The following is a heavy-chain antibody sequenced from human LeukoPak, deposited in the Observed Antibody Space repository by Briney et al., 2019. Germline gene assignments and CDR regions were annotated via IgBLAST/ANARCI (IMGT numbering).Heavy chain of an antibody. J-gene: IGHJ4*02. Sequence: ASVKVSCKASGYTFTSYAMHWVRQAPGQRLEWMGWINAGNGNTKYSQKFQGRVTITRDTSASTAYMELSSLRSDDTAVYYCAKGSYYDSSGYYGYWGQGTLVTVSS. CDR3: AKGSYYDSSGYYGY. V-gene: IGHV1-3*01. CDR1: GYTFTSYA. D-gene: IGHD3-22*01. CDR2: INAGNGNT.